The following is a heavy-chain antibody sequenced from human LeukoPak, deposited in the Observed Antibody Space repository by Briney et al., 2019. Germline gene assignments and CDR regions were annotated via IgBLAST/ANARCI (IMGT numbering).Heavy chain of an antibody. Sequence: ASVKVSCKASGYTFTSYDINWVRQATGQGLEWMGWMNPNSGNTGYARKFQGRVTMTRNTSISTAYMELSSLRSEDTAVYYCARGGRWLQFCDYWGQGTLVTVSS. CDR1: GYTFTSYD. CDR2: MNPNSGNT. D-gene: IGHD5-24*01. J-gene: IGHJ4*02. V-gene: IGHV1-8*01. CDR3: ARGGRWLQFCDY.